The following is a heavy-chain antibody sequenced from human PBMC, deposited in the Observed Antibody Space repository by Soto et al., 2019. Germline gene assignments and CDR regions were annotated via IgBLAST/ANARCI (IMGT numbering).Heavy chain of an antibody. CDR2: IFHSGAT. Sequence: PSETLSLTCAVSGASVSSGDWWTWVRQSPGKGPECIGEIFHSGATNYNPSLKSRVDISMDKSKNQFSLRLTSVPAADTAVYYCARGYGTARRWFDFWGQGTLVTVSS. CDR1: GASVSSGDW. V-gene: IGHV4-4*02. D-gene: IGHD5-18*01. CDR3: ARGYGTARRWFDF. J-gene: IGHJ5*01.